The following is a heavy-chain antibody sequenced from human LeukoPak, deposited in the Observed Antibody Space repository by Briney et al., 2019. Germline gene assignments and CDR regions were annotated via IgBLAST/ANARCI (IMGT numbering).Heavy chain of an antibody. J-gene: IGHJ4*02. CDR3: ARGDDSGDSPVTY. CDR2: ISYDGSNK. CDR1: GFTFSSYA. D-gene: IGHD4-17*01. V-gene: IGHV3-30-3*01. Sequence: GGSLRLSCAASGFTFSSYAMHWVRQAPGKGLEWVAVISYDGSNKYYADSVKGRFTISRDNSKNTLYLQMNSLRAEDTAVYYCARGDDSGDSPVTYWGQGTLVTVSS.